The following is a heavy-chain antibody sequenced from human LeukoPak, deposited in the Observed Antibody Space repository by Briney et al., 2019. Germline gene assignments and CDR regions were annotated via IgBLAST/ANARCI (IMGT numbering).Heavy chain of an antibody. Sequence: GESLKISCKGSGYSFTSYWTGWVRQMPGKGLEWMGIIYPGDSDTRYSPSFQGQVTILADKSISTAYLQWSSLKASDTAMYYCARRPYSSSSPWFDPWGQGTLVTVSS. D-gene: IGHD6-6*01. CDR3: ARRPYSSSSPWFDP. CDR1: GYSFTSYW. V-gene: IGHV5-51*01. CDR2: IYPGDSDT. J-gene: IGHJ5*02.